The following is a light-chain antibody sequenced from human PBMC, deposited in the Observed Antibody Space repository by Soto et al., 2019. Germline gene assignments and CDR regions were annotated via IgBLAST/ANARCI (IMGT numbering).Light chain of an antibody. J-gene: IGKJ2*01. CDR3: QQSYSTPRT. CDR2: AAS. Sequence: DIQMTQSPSSLSASVGDRVTITCRASQTISTYLNWYQQKPGKAPELLIYAASSLQSGVPSRFSGSGSGTDCTLTISSLQPEDFATYYCQQSYSTPRTFGQGTKLEIK. CDR1: QTISTY. V-gene: IGKV1-39*01.